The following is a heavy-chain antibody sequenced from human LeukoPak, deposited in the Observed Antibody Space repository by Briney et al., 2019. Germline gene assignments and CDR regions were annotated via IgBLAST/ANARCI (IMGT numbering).Heavy chain of an antibody. Sequence: SSETLSLTCTVSGGSISSSSYYWGWIRQPPGKGLEWIGSIYYSGSTYYNPSLKSRVTISVDTSKNQFSLKLSSVTATDTAVYYCARQSTEYSKPIDYWGQGTLVTVSS. V-gene: IGHV4-39*01. CDR2: IYYSGST. CDR1: GGSISSSSYY. CDR3: ARQSTEYSKPIDY. J-gene: IGHJ4*02. D-gene: IGHD6-6*01.